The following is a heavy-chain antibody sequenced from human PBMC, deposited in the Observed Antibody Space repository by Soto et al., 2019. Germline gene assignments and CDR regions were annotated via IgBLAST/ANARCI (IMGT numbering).Heavy chain of an antibody. J-gene: IGHJ6*02. CDR3: VKGYWKGDL. D-gene: IGHD1-1*01. V-gene: IGHV3-23*01. CDR1: GFTFRTYA. Sequence: EVQLLESGGGLVQRGGSLRLSCAASGFTFRTYAMNWVRQAPGNGLEWVSAISGSGGSIHYADSVKGRFTISRDNSKNTLYLQMNSLRDEDTAVYLCVKGYWKGDLWGQGTTVTVSS. CDR2: ISGSGGSI.